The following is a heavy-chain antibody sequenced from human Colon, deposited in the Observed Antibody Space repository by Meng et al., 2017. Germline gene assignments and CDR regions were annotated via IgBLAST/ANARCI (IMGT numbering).Heavy chain of an antibody. Sequence: QPQLQESGPGRVKPAEARARTGSVSGGSISTSGYYWGWIRQPPGKGLEWIGSIGHSGITYYTPSVKSRITVSIDTSRNEFYLKLTSVTAADTAVYFCVRSSAWVRTGFDPWGQGTLVTVSS. J-gene: IGHJ5*02. CDR3: VRSSAWVRTGFDP. CDR1: GGSISTSGYY. D-gene: IGHD3-22*01. V-gene: IGHV4-39*01. CDR2: IGHSGIT.